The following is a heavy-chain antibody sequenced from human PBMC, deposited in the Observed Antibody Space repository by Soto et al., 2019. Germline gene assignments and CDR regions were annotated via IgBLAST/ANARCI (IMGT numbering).Heavy chain of an antibody. D-gene: IGHD3-10*01. CDR2: ISAYNGNT. J-gene: IGHJ6*02. V-gene: IGHV1-18*01. CDR1: GYTFTSYV. CDR3: ARDSMVRGFITSETYYYYYYGMDV. Sequence: QVQLVQSGAEVKKPGASVKVSCKASGYTFTSYVISWVRQAPGQGLEWMGWISAYNGNTNYAQKLQGRVTMTTDTSTSTAYMELRSLRSDATAVYYCARDSMVRGFITSETYYYYYYGMDVWGQGTTVTVSS.